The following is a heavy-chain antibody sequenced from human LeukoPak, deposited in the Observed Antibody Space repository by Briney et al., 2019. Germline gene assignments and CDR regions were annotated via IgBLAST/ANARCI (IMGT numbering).Heavy chain of an antibody. J-gene: IGHJ3*01. CDR2: IYYSGST. D-gene: IGHD3-22*01. CDR3: GSFLDDDSSGDAVTFDL. CDR1: GGSMSSHS. V-gene: IGHV4-59*11. Sequence: SESLSLTCSVSGGSMSSHSRSWVRQPPGKGLEWVGCIYYSGSTKNNPSSQRRVSITLNTYSNDSSLKLTSVPAADEPAYYCGSFLDDDSSGDAVTFDLWGPGTVVTVSS.